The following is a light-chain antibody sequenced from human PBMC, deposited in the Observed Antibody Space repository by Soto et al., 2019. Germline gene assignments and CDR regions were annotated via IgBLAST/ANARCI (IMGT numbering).Light chain of an antibody. CDR1: QSVSSTY. CDR2: GAS. J-gene: IGKJ1*01. V-gene: IGKV3-20*01. Sequence: EIVLTQSPGTLFLSPGEKATLSCRASQSVSSTYLAWYQQKPGQAPRLLISGASSRATGIPDRFSGSGSGTDFTLTISRLEPEDFAVYYCQEYGSSRTFGQGTKVDIK. CDR3: QEYGSSRT.